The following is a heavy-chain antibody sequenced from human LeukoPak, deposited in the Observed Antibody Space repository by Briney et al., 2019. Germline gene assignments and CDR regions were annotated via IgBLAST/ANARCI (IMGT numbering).Heavy chain of an antibody. J-gene: IGHJ5*02. CDR3: ARDAAYYDFWSGYYTNLYWFDP. CDR1: GYTFTSYG. CDR2: ISAYNGNT. Sequence: GASVKVSCKASGYTFTSYGISWVRQAPGQGLEWMGWISAYNGNTNYAQKLQGRVTMTTDTSTSTAYMELRSLRSDDTAVYYCARDAAYYDFWSGYYTNLYWFDPWGQGTLVTVSS. D-gene: IGHD3-3*01. V-gene: IGHV1-18*01.